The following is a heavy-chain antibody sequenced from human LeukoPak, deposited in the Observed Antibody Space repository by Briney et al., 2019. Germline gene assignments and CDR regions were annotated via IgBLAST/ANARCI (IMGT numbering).Heavy chain of an antibody. CDR1: GFTFSSYE. Sequence: GGSLRLSCAASGFTFSSYEMNWVRQAPGKGLEWVSYISSSGRTIYYADSVKGRFTISRDNAKNSLYLQMNSLRAEDTAVYYCARDLCSGGSCYSGTSDAFDIWGQGTMVTVSS. CDR2: ISSSGRTI. J-gene: IGHJ3*02. V-gene: IGHV3-48*03. D-gene: IGHD2-15*01. CDR3: ARDLCSGGSCYSGTSDAFDI.